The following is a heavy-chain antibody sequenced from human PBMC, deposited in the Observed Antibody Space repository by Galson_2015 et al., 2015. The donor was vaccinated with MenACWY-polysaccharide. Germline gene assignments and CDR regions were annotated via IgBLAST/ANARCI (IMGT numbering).Heavy chain of an antibody. CDR2: ISSSSSSI. CDR1: GFIFSSHC. CDR3: AKSMTILDS. V-gene: IGHV3-48*02. Sequence: SLRLSCAASGFIFSSHCMNWVRQAPGRGLEWISCISSSSSSIDYADSVKGRFTISRDNAKNSLYLQMNSLRNEDTAVYYCAKSMTILDSWGQGTLVTVSS. J-gene: IGHJ4*02. D-gene: IGHD4/OR15-4a*01.